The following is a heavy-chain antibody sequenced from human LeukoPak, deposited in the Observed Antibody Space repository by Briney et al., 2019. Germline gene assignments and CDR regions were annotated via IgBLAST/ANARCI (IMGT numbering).Heavy chain of an antibody. Sequence: GASVKVSCKATGYTFTSYAMHWVRQAPGQRLEWMGWINAGNGNTKYSQKFQGRVTITRDTSASTAYMELSSLRSEDTAVYYCARVRTYYDILTGYYKTYGMDVWGQGTTVTVSS. D-gene: IGHD3-9*01. CDR1: GYTFTSYA. V-gene: IGHV1-3*01. CDR2: INAGNGNT. CDR3: ARVRTYYDILTGYYKTYGMDV. J-gene: IGHJ6*02.